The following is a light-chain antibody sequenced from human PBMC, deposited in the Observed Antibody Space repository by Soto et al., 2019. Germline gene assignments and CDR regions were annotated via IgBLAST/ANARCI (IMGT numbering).Light chain of an antibody. V-gene: IGLV2-23*01. CDR2: EGS. CDR1: SSDVGSYNL. J-gene: IGLJ1*01. Sequence: LTQPASVSWSPGQSITISCTGTSSDVGSYNLVSWYQQHPGKAPKLMIYEGSKRPSGVSNRFSGSKSGNTASLTISGLQAEDEADYYCCSYAGSSTFYVFGTGTKVTVL. CDR3: CSYAGSSTFYV.